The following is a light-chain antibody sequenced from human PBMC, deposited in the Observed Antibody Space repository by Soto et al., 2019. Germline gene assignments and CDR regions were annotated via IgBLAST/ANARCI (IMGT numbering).Light chain of an antibody. CDR1: SSNIGAGYD. CDR2: ANN. CDR3: AAWDDSLRGWV. V-gene: IGLV1-40*01. Sequence: QSVLTQPPSVSGAPGQRVSISCTSSSSNIGAGYDVHWYQHLPGTAPKLLIYANNNRPSGVPDRFSGSKSGTSASLAISGLRSDDEAQYYCAAWDDSLRGWVFGGGTKVTVL. J-gene: IGLJ3*02.